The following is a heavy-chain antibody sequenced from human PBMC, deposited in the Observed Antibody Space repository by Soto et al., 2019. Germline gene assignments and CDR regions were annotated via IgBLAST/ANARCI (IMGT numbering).Heavy chain of an antibody. CDR1: VFTFSSYA. J-gene: IGHJ4*02. V-gene: IGHV3-23*01. Sequence: GGSLRLSCAACVFTFSSYAMSWVRQAPGKGLEWVSAISGSGGRTYYADSVQGRFTISRDNGKNTLYLEIKCLRAEDTAVYYCAKESAIFGVAPYFDYWGQGTLVTVSS. CDR3: AKESAIFGVAPYFDY. D-gene: IGHD3-3*01. CDR2: ISGSGGRT.